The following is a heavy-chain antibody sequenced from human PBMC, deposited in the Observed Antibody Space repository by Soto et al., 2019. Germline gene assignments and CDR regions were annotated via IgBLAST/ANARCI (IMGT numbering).Heavy chain of an antibody. J-gene: IGHJ4*02. CDR1: GFSLSTSGVG. CDR2: IYWNDDK. CDR3: AHRPRSLYYYDSSGYSNTFDY. Sequence: QITLKESGPPLVKPTQPLTLTCTFSGFSLSTSGVGVGWIRQPPGKALEWLALIYWNDDKRYSPSLKSRLTITKDTSKNQVVLTMTNMDPVDTATYYCAHRPRSLYYYDSSGYSNTFDYWGQGTLVTVSS. D-gene: IGHD3-22*01. V-gene: IGHV2-5*01.